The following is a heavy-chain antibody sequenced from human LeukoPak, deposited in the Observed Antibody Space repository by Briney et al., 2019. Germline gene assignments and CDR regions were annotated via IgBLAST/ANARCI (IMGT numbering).Heavy chain of an antibody. CDR2: INHSGST. CDR3: ARGLRFLEWLSDDAFDI. Sequence: SETLSLTCAVYGGSFSGYYWSWIRQPPGKGLEWIGEINHSGSTNYNPSLKSRVTMSVDTSKNQFSLKLSSVTAADTAVYYCARGLRFLEWLSDDAFDIWGQGTMVTVSS. V-gene: IGHV4-34*01. D-gene: IGHD3-3*01. CDR1: GGSFSGYY. J-gene: IGHJ3*02.